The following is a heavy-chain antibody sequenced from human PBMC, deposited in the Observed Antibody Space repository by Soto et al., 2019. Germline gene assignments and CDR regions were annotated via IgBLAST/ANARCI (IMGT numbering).Heavy chain of an antibody. CDR3: PRLLTPYDTPGPSWFGP. CDR2: IDYRGST. CDR1: GDSISKSGHY. Sequence: SETLSLTCTVSGDSISKSGHYWGWIRQPPGKALEWIGGIDYRGSTLYNPSLRSRITMSIDTSKKFFSLQLTSVSASDTALYYCPRLLTPYDTPGPSWFGPWGQGTLVTVS. D-gene: IGHD3-9*01. V-gene: IGHV4-39*02. J-gene: IGHJ5*02.